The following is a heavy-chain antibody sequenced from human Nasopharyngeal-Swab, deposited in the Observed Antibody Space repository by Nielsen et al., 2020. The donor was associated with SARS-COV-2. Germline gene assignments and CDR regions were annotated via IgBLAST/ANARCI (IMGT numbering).Heavy chain of an antibody. D-gene: IGHD4-11*01. CDR3: AGLVTGTRPPDYFDN. CDR1: GFTLRAYH. Sequence: GGSLRLSCAASGFTLRAYHMNWVRQAPGRGLEWISFITVTSTTKYYTESARGRFTLSRDNAKNSLYLQMSSLRVDDTAVYYCAGLVTGTRPPDYFDNWGQGTQVTVSS. J-gene: IGHJ4*02. CDR2: ITVTSTTK. V-gene: IGHV3-48*04.